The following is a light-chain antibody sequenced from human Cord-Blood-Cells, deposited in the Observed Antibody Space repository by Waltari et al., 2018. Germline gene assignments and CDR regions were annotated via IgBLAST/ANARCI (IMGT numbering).Light chain of an antibody. J-gene: IGKJ1*01. CDR2: GAS. CDR3: QQYNNWPRT. Sequence: EIGMTQSPATLSVSPGERATLSCRASQSVSSNVAWYQQKPGQAPRLLIYGASTRATGIPARFSGSGSGTEFTLTISSLQSEDFAVYYCQQYNNWPRTFGQGTKVEIK. V-gene: IGKV3-15*01. CDR1: QSVSSN.